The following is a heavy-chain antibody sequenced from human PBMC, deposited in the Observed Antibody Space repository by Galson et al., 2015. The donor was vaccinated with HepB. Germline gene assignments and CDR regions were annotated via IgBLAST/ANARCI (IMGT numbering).Heavy chain of an antibody. D-gene: IGHD2-21*02. CDR2: ISYDGSNK. J-gene: IGHJ4*02. CDR1: GFTFSSYA. Sequence: SLRLSCAASGFTFSSYAMHWVRQAPGKGLEWVAVISYDGSNKYYADSVKGRFTISRDNSKNTLYLRMNSLRAEDTAVYYCARDPFPGDWKWGYFDYWGQGTLVTVSS. V-gene: IGHV3-30-3*01. CDR3: ARDPFPGDWKWGYFDY.